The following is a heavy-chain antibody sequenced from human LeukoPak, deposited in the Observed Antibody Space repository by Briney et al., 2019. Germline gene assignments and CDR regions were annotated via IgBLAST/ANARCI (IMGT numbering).Heavy chain of an antibody. CDR2: ISSSGSTI. D-gene: IGHD3-10*01. CDR1: GFTFSSYE. V-gene: IGHV3-48*03. J-gene: IGHJ4*02. CDR3: ARDPVYYYGSGSYYNEDY. Sequence: GGSLRLSCAASGFTFSSYEMNWVRQAPGKGLEWVSYISSSGSTIYYADSVKGRFTISRDNAKNSLYLQMNGLRAEDTAVYYCARDPVYYYGSGSYYNEDYWGQGTLVTVSS.